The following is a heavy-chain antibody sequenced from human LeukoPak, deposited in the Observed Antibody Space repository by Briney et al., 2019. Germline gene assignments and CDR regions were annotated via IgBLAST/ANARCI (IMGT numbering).Heavy chain of an antibody. CDR1: GFTFSSYE. CDR3: ARDGGEGLRLGDPSPRGYFDY. V-gene: IGHV3-48*03. CDR2: ISSSGSTT. J-gene: IGHJ4*02. Sequence: GGSLRLSCAASGFTFSSYEMNWVRQAPGKGPEWVSYISSSGSTTYYAHSVKGRFTISRDNAKNSLYLQRNSLRAEDTAVYYWARDGGEGLRLGDPSPRGYFDYWGQGTLVTVSS. D-gene: IGHD3-16*01.